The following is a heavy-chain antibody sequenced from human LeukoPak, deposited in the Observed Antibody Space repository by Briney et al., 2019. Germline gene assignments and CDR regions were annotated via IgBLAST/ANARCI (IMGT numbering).Heavy chain of an antibody. V-gene: IGHV1-69*05. D-gene: IGHD5-12*01. CDR1: GGTFSSYA. Sequence: SVKVSCKASGGTFSSYAISWVRQAPGQGLEWMGGIIPIFGTANYAQKFQGRVTITTDESTSTAYMELRSLRSDDTAVYYCARVSGYANYYYYMDVWGKGTTVTVSS. CDR3: ARVSGYANYYYYMDV. J-gene: IGHJ6*03. CDR2: IIPIFGTA.